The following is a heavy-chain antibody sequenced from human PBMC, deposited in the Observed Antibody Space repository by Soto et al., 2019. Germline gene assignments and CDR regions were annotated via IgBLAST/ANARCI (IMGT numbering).Heavy chain of an antibody. J-gene: IGHJ4*02. CDR3: ARVPTTLVHRFDY. D-gene: IGHD5-18*01. Sequence: GGSLRLSCAASGFTVRGSYMYWVRQAPGKGLEWVSVIYSGGGTDYEASVKGRFTLSSDNSKNMLYLQMSSLRAEDTAVYYCARVPTTLVHRFDYWGQGTPVTVSS. CDR1: GFTVRGSY. CDR2: IYSGGGT. V-gene: IGHV3-53*01.